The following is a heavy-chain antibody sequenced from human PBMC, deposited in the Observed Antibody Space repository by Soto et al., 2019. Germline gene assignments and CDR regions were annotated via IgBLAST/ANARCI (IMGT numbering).Heavy chain of an antibody. CDR2: ISYDGSNK. Sequence: GGSLRLSCAASGFTFSSYGMHWVRQAPGKGLEWVAVISYDGSNKYYADSVKGRFTISRDNSKNTLYLQMNSLRAEDTAVYYCAKGLSGRIAAAGPFDYWGQGTLVTVSS. J-gene: IGHJ4*02. CDR1: GFTFSSYG. CDR3: AKGLSGRIAAAGPFDY. V-gene: IGHV3-30*18. D-gene: IGHD6-13*01.